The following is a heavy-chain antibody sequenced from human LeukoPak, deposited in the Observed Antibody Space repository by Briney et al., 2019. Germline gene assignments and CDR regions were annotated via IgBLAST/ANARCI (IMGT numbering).Heavy chain of an antibody. J-gene: IGHJ4*02. Sequence: EASVTVSCKASGYAFTSYGISWVRQAPGQGLEWMGWISAYNGNTNYAQKLQGRVTMTRDTSISTAYMELSRLRSDDTAVYYCARGDAYSSPHQYYFDYWGQGTLVTVSS. CDR1: GYAFTSYG. CDR3: ARGDAYSSPHQYYFDY. D-gene: IGHD6-19*01. CDR2: ISAYNGNT. V-gene: IGHV1-18*01.